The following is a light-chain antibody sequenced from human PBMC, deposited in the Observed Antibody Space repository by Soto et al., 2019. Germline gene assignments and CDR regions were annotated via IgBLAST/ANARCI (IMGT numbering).Light chain of an antibody. J-gene: IGKJ2*01. Sequence: DIQMTQSPSSLSASVGGGVTITCRASQTINTYLNWYQQKPGKAPKLLIHSASSLQSGVPSRFSVSGSGTDFTLTISSLQPEDFATYYCQQSARVPRTFGQGTKLEIK. CDR1: QTINTY. CDR2: SAS. V-gene: IGKV1-39*01. CDR3: QQSARVPRT.